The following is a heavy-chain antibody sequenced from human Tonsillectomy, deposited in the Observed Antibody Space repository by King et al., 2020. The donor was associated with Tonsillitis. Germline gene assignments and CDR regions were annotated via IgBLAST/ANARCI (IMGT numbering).Heavy chain of an antibody. Sequence: QVQLQESGPGLVKPSETLSLTCTVSGGSISSSSYYWGWIRQPPGKGLEWIGSIYYSGSTYYNPSLKSRVTISVDTSKNQFSLKLSSVTAADTAVYYCARGRRYYDILTGYLGRVYVDYWGQGTLVTVSS. CDR1: GGSISSSSYY. J-gene: IGHJ4*02. CDR2: IYYSGST. CDR3: ARGRRYYDILTGYLGRVYVDY. D-gene: IGHD3-9*01. V-gene: IGHV4-39*01.